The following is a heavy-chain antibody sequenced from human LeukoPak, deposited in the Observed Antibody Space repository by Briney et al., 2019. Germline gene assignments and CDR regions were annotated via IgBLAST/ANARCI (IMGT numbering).Heavy chain of an antibody. CDR1: GFTFGDYA. Sequence: GGFLRLSCTASGFTFGDYAMSWFRQAPGKGLEWVGFLRSKAYGGTTEYAASVKGRFTISRDDSKSIAYLQMNSLKTEDTAVCYCTRDRDSSSWYRGAKFGFDYWGQGTLVTVSS. CDR2: LRSKAYGGTT. J-gene: IGHJ4*02. CDR3: TRDRDSSSWYRGAKFGFDY. V-gene: IGHV3-49*03. D-gene: IGHD6-13*01.